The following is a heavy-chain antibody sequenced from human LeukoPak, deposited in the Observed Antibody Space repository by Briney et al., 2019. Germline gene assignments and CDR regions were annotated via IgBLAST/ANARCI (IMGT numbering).Heavy chain of an antibody. CDR1: GFTFSSYA. CDR3: AREGRFYYDSSGPDYFDY. J-gene: IGHJ4*02. Sequence: GGSLRLSCAASGFTFSSYAMSWVRQAPGKGLESVAAISGSGGSTYYADSVKGRFTISRDNSKNTLYLQMNSLRAEDTAVYYCAREGRFYYDSSGPDYFDYWGQGTLVTVSS. V-gene: IGHV3-23*01. CDR2: ISGSGGST. D-gene: IGHD3-22*01.